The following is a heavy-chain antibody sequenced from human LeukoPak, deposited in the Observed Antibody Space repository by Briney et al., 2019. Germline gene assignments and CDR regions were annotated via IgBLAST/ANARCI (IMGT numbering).Heavy chain of an antibody. Sequence: GGSLRLSCAAPGFTFSSYWMSWVRQAPGKGLEWVANIKQDGSEKYYVDSVKGRFTISRDNAKNSLYLQMNSLRAEDTAVYYCARESYDILTGYDWFDPWGQGTLVTVSS. D-gene: IGHD3-9*01. CDR2: IKQDGSEK. V-gene: IGHV3-7*03. J-gene: IGHJ5*02. CDR3: ARESYDILTGYDWFDP. CDR1: GFTFSSYW.